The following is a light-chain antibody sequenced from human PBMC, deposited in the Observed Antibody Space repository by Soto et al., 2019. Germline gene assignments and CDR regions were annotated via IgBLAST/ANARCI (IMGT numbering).Light chain of an antibody. CDR1: QSVGSK. CDR3: QHYNNWPPLHT. V-gene: IGKV3D-15*01. J-gene: IGKJ2*01. CDR2: DTP. Sequence: EIVMTQSPATLSVSPGEAATLSCRASQSVGSKVAWYQQRPGQAPRLLIYDTPTRATGIAARFSGSGSGTDLPLTISRLKTEDFAVDYCQHYNNWPPLHTFGQGTKLEIK.